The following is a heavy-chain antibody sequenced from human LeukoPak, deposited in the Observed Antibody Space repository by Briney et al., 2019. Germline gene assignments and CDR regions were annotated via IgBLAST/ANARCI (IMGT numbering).Heavy chain of an antibody. D-gene: IGHD1-14*01. V-gene: IGHV4-34*01. CDR2: INHSGST. CDR3: ASAGTTPYNRFDP. Sequence: SETLSLTCAVYGGSFSGYYWSWIRQPPGKGLGWIGEINHSGSTNYNPSLKSRVTISVDTSKNQFSLKLSSVTAADTAVYYCASAGTTPYNRFDPWGQGTLVTVSS. J-gene: IGHJ5*02. CDR1: GGSFSGYY.